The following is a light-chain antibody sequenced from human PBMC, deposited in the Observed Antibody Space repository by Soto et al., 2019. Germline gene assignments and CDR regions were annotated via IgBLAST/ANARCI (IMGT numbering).Light chain of an antibody. CDR2: EVN. CDR3: SSYAGSKNFIL. V-gene: IGLV2-8*01. Sequence: QSVLTQPPSASGSPGQSVTISCTGTTSDVGGYNYVSWYQLHPGKVPKLIISEVNKRPSGVPDRFSGSKSGSTASLTVSGLQAEDGADYFCSSYAGSKNFILFGGGTKVTVL. J-gene: IGLJ2*01. CDR1: TSDVGGYNY.